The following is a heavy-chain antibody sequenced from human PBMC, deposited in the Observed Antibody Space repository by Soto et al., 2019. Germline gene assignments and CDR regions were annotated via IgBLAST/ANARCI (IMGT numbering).Heavy chain of an antibody. D-gene: IGHD5-12*01. V-gene: IGHV4-4*07. CDR1: GASISSYY. CDR2: LYTSGSS. CDR3: VRDRYRGYVLWFDP. Sequence: SETLSLTCTVSGASISSYYWSWIRLSAGRGLEWIGRLYTSGSSDYNPSLKSRVTMSAATSKNQFSVQLTSVTAADPAVYYCVRDRYRGYVLWFDPWGQGTLVTVSS. J-gene: IGHJ5*02.